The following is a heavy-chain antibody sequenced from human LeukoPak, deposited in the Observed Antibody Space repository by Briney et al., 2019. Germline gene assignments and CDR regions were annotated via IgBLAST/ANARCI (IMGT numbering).Heavy chain of an antibody. V-gene: IGHV1-2*02. CDR2: INPNSGGT. CDR3: AREIHYYDILTGYYRDDAFDI. J-gene: IGHJ3*02. CDR1: GYTFTGYY. D-gene: IGHD3-9*01. Sequence: WASVTVSFKASGYTFTGYYMHWVRQAPGQGGEGMGWINPNSGGTNYAQKFQGRGAMTRDTSISTAYMELSRLRSDDTAVYYCAREIHYYDILTGYYRDDAFDIRSQGTMVTLSS.